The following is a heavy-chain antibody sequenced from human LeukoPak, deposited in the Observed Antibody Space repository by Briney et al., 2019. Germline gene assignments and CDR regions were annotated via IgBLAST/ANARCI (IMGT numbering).Heavy chain of an antibody. J-gene: IGHJ4*02. CDR1: GYTFTGYY. Sequence: GASVKVSCKASGYTFTGYYMHWVRQAPGQGLEWMGWINPNSGGTNYAQKFQGRVTMTRDTSISTAYMELSRLRSDDTAVYYCARTKEITMIVEPPLDYWGQGTLVTVSS. D-gene: IGHD3-22*01. CDR3: ARTKEITMIVEPPLDY. V-gene: IGHV1-2*02. CDR2: INPNSGGT.